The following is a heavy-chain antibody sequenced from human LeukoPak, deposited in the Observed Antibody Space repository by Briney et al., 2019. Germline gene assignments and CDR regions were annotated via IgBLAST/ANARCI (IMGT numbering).Heavy chain of an antibody. CDR2: IYHSGST. Sequence: PSETLSLTCAVSGGSFSGYYYSWIRQPPGKGLEWIGQIYHSGSTNYNPSLKSRVTISVDTSKNQFSLTLSSVTAADAAVYYCARRLYYSYMDAWDKGTPVTVSS. V-gene: IGHV4-34*01. CDR3: ARRLYYSYMDA. J-gene: IGHJ6*03. CDR1: GGSFSGYY.